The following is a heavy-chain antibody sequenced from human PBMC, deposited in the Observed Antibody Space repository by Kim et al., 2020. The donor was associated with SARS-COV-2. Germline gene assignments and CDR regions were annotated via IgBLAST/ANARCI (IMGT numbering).Heavy chain of an antibody. CDR3: AKDHPSSGWPAFDS. Sequence: ADSVTARFTVSRDITRDTLYLQMHSLRAEDTALYFCAKDHPSSGWPAFDSWGQGTLVTVSS. J-gene: IGHJ4*02. D-gene: IGHD6-19*01. V-gene: IGHV3-23*01.